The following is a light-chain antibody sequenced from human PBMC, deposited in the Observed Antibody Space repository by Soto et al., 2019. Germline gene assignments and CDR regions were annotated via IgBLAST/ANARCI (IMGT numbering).Light chain of an antibody. J-gene: IGKJ3*01. CDR3: QQRSNGPEFT. Sequence: EIVLTQSPATLSLSPGERATLSCRASQSVSSYLAWYQQKPGQAPRLLIYDASNRATGIPARFSGSGSGTDFTLTISSLEPEDFAVYYCQQRSNGPEFTFGHGTKVDIK. CDR2: DAS. CDR1: QSVSSY. V-gene: IGKV3-11*01.